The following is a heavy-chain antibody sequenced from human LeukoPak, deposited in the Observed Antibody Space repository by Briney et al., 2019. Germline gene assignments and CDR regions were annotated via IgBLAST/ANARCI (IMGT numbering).Heavy chain of an antibody. CDR1: GGSFSGYY. J-gene: IGHJ4*02. CDR2: INHSGST. Sequence: SETLSLTCAVYGGSFSGYYWRWIRQPPGKGLEWIGEINHSGSTNYNPSLKGRVTISVDASKNQFSLKLSSVTAADTAVYYCARGQSSGWLRNPFYFDYWGQGTLVTVSS. V-gene: IGHV4-34*01. D-gene: IGHD6-19*01. CDR3: ARGQSSGWLRNPFYFDY.